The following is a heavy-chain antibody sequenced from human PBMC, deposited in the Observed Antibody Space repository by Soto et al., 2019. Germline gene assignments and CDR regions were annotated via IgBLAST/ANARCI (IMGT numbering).Heavy chain of an antibody. Sequence: QVQLVQSGAEVKKPGASVKVSCKASGYTFTSYGISWVRQAPGQGLEWMGWISAYNGNTNYAQKLQVRVTMTTDTSTSTASMELRSLRSDDTAVYYCARGYCSGGSCVSHDYWGQGTLVTVSS. CDR3: ARGYCSGGSCVSHDY. CDR1: GYTFTSYG. CDR2: ISAYNGNT. V-gene: IGHV1-18*01. D-gene: IGHD2-15*01. J-gene: IGHJ4*02.